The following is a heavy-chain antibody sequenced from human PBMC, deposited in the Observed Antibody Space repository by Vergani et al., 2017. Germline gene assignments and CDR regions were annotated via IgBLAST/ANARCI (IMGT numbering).Heavy chain of an antibody. V-gene: IGHV3-49*04. D-gene: IGHD6-6*01. CDR1: GFTFGDYA. CDR2: IRSKAYGGTT. J-gene: IGHJ6*02. Sequence: EVQLVESGGGLVQPGRSLRLSCTASGFTFGDYAMSWARQAPGKGLEWVGFIRSKAYGGTTEYAASVKGRFTISRDDSKSIAYLQMNSLKTEDTAVYYCSGSSSIYYYYYGMDVWGQGTTVTVSS. CDR3: SGSSSIYYYYYGMDV.